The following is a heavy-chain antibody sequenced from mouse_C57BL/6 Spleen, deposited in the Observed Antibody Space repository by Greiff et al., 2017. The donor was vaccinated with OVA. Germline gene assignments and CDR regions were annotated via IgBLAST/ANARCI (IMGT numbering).Heavy chain of an antibody. CDR3: TNYYGSGNWYFDV. J-gene: IGHJ1*03. CDR2: IRLKSDNYAT. V-gene: IGHV6-3*01. CDR1: GFTFSNYW. Sequence: EVKLMESGGGLVQPGGSMKLSCVASGFTFSNYWMNWVRQSPEKGLEWVAQIRLKSDNYATHYAESVKGRFTISRDDSKSSVYLQMNNLRAEDTGIYYCTNYYGSGNWYFDVWGTGTTVTVSS. D-gene: IGHD1-1*01.